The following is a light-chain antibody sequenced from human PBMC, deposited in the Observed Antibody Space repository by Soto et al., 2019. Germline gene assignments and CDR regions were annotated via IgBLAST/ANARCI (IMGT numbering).Light chain of an antibody. CDR3: CSYAGSYTYV. CDR1: SSDVGGYKF. V-gene: IGLV2-11*01. CDR2: DVS. J-gene: IGLJ1*01. Sequence: QSALTQPRSVSGSPGHSVTISCTGTSSDVGGYKFVSWYQQHPGKAPKLMIYDVSKRPSGVPDRFSGSKSGNTASLTISGLQAEDEADYYCCSYAGSYTYVFGTGTKVTV.